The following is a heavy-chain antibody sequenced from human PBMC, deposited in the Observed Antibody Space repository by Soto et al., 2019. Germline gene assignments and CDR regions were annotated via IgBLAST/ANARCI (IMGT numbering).Heavy chain of an antibody. CDR2: IIPFVGPE. Sequence: QVQLVQSGAEVKKPGSSVKVSCKASGDTFSSHSFTWVRQAPGQGLEWMRRIIPFVGPESHAQKFKGRVTVAAHTAAGTDYMELSSLRSADTATFYCATAASSFRAAGDYWCQGTLVTVPS. D-gene: IGHD3-16*02. J-gene: IGHJ4*02. V-gene: IGHV1-69*08. CDR1: GDTFSSHS. CDR3: ATAASSFRAAGDY.